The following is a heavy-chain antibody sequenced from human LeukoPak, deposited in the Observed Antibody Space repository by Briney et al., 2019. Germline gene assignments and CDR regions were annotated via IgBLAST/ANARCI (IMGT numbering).Heavy chain of an antibody. V-gene: IGHV3-66*01. Sequence: GGSLRLSCATSGFTFSSYGMTWVRQAPGKGLEWISTIFSDDTTYYADSVKGRFIISRDNSKNTLYLQMSSLRVEDTAVYYCARDPRVDHFGMDVWGQGTTVTVSS. CDR3: ARDPRVDHFGMDV. D-gene: IGHD2-15*01. CDR2: IFSDDTT. J-gene: IGHJ6*02. CDR1: GFTFSSYG.